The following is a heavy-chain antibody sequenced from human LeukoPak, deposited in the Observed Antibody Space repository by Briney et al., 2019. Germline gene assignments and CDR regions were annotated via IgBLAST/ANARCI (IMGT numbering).Heavy chain of an antibody. J-gene: IGHJ4*02. CDR3: ARAYGDSSSSDY. CDR1: GYTFTSYG. Sequence: ASVKVSCKASGYTFTSYGISWVRQAPGQGLEWMGWISTYNGDTIYAQKLQGRVTMTTDTSTSTAYMELRSLRSDDTAVYYCARAYGDSSSSDYWGQGTLVTVSS. V-gene: IGHV1-18*01. D-gene: IGHD6-6*01. CDR2: ISTYNGDT.